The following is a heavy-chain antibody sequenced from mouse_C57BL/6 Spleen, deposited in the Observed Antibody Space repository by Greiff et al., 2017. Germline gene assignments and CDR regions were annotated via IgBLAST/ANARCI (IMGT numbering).Heavy chain of an antibody. J-gene: IGHJ3*01. CDR3: ASDSSGYYTWFAY. V-gene: IGHV1-7*01. CDR2: INPSSGYT. Sequence: QVQLQQSGAELAKPGASVKLSCKASGYTFTSYWMHWVKQRPGQGLEWIGYINPSSGYTKYNQKFKDKATLTADKSSSTAYMQLSSLTYEDSAVYYCASDSSGYYTWFAYWGQGTLVTVSA. CDR1: GYTFTSYW. D-gene: IGHD3-2*02.